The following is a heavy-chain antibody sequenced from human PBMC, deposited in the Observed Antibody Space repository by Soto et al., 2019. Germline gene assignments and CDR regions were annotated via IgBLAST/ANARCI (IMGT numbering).Heavy chain of an antibody. CDR3: ARVKWDLPFH. D-gene: IGHD1-26*01. CDR2: MNNAGSSV. CDR1: GFTFSVHV. J-gene: IGHJ4*02. V-gene: IGHV3-74*02. Sequence: EVQLVESGGGLVQPGGSLRLSCAASGFTFSVHVMDWVRQVPGKGLVWVARMNNAGSSVSYADSVKGRFTVSRDNAKNTLYLQMTSLRVEDTAVYYCARVKWDLPFHWGRGTLVTVSS.